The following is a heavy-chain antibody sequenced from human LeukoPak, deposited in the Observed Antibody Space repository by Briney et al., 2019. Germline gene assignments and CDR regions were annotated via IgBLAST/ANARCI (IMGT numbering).Heavy chain of an antibody. CDR3: ARERSPAATQSYFDY. CDR2: ICYSGST. CDR1: GGSISSGDYY. Sequence: SQTLSLTCTVSGGSISSGDYYWGWIRQPPGKGLEWIGYICYSGSTYYNPSLKSRVTISVDTSKNQFSLKLSSVTAADTAVYYCARERSPAATQSYFDYWGQGTLVTVSS. J-gene: IGHJ4*02. D-gene: IGHD2-15*01. V-gene: IGHV4-30-4*01.